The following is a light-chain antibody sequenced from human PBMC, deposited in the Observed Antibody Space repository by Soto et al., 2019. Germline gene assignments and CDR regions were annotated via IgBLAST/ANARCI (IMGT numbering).Light chain of an antibody. CDR1: QSINSN. J-gene: IGKJ4*01. V-gene: IGKV3-15*01. CDR3: QQYGNSRLT. Sequence: IVMTQSPATLSVSPGERATLSCRASQSINSNLAWYQQKPGQAPRLLMFRASIRATGFPARFSGSGSGTDFTLTISRLEPEDSAVYFCQQYGNSRLTFGGGTKVDIK. CDR2: RAS.